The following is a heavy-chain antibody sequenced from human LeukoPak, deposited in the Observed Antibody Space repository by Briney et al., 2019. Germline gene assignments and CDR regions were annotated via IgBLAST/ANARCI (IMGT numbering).Heavy chain of an antibody. D-gene: IGHD4-17*01. J-gene: IGHJ5*02. Sequence: SVKVSCKASGGTFSSYAISWVRQAPGQGLEWMGGIIPIFGTANYAQKFQGRVTITADESTSTAYMELSSLRSEDTAVYYCARDNTIGENWFDPWGQGTLVTVSS. CDR3: ARDNTIGENWFDP. CDR2: IIPIFGTA. V-gene: IGHV1-69*01. CDR1: GGTFSSYA.